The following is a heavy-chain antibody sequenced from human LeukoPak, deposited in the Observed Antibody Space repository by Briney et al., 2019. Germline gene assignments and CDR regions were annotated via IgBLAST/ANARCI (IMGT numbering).Heavy chain of an antibody. CDR2: IASKTDGGTT. V-gene: IGHV3-15*04. CDR1: GLTFTNAW. J-gene: IGHJ4*02. CDR3: TTGIRGD. Sequence: PGGSLRLSCAASGLTFTNAWMSWVRQAPGKGLEWVGRIASKTDGGTTDYAAPVKGRFTISRDDSKNTLFLQMNSLKTEDTAVYYCTTGIRGDCGQGTLVTVSS.